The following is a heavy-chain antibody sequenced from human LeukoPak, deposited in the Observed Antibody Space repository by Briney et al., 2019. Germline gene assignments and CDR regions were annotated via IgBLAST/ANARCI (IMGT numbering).Heavy chain of an antibody. Sequence: ASVKVSCKASGYTFTSYDINWVRQATGQGLEWMGWMNPNSGNTGYAQKFQGRVTMTRDTSSVTAYMELSRLRSDDTAVYYCARAGIWDYSDSSGYHNGAFDIWGQGTMVTVSS. CDR1: GYTFTSYD. CDR3: ARAGIWDYSDSSGYHNGAFDI. V-gene: IGHV1-8*01. D-gene: IGHD3-22*01. J-gene: IGHJ3*02. CDR2: MNPNSGNT.